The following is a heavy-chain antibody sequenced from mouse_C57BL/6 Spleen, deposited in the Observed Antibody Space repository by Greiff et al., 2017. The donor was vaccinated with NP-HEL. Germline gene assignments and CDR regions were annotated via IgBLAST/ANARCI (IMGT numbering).Heavy chain of an antibody. CDR2: INYDGSST. J-gene: IGHJ2*01. Sequence: DVHLVESEGGLVQPGSSMKLSCTASGFTFSDYYMAWVRQVPEKGLEWVANINYDGSSTYYLDSLKSRFIISRDNAKNILYLQMSSLKSEDTATYYCARVGIYYGSFDYWGQGTTLTVSS. CDR3: ARVGIYYGSFDY. V-gene: IGHV5-16*01. CDR1: GFTFSDYY. D-gene: IGHD2-2*01.